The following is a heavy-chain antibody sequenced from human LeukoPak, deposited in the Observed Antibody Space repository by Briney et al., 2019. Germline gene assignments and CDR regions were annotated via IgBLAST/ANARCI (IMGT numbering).Heavy chain of an antibody. CDR1: GFTFNSYG. CDR2: VSAYNGGT. V-gene: IGHV1-18*01. J-gene: IGHJ4*02. D-gene: IGHD2-2*01. Sequence: ASVKVSCKASGFTFNSYGISWVRQAPGQGLEWMEWVSAYNGGTNYAQKLQGRVTMTTDTSTSTAYMELRSLRSDDTAVYYCARVGEYHLLYYFDYWGQGTLVTVSS. CDR3: ARVGEYHLLYYFDY.